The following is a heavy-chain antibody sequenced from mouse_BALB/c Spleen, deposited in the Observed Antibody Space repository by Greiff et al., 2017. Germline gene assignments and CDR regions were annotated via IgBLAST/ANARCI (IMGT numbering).Heavy chain of an antibody. J-gene: IGHJ4*01. CDR3: ARDPGNYAMDY. V-gene: IGHV5-9-4*01. Sequence: EVKVVESGGGLVKPGGSLKLSCAASGFTFSSYAMSWVRQSPEKRLEWVAEISSGGSYTYYPDTVTGRFTISRDNAKNTLYLEMSSLRSEDTARYYCARDPGNYAMDYWGQGTSVTVSS. CDR2: ISSGGSYT. CDR1: GFTFSSYA.